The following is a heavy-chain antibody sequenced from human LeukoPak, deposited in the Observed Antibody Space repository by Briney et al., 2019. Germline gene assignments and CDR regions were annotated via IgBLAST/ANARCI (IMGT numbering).Heavy chain of an antibody. D-gene: IGHD6-19*01. Sequence: GGSLRLSCAASGFTFSSYGMHWVRQAPGKGLEWVAFIRYDGSNKYYADSVKGRFTISRDNSKNTLYLQMNSLRAEDTAVYYCAKDRPRIAVAAEYFDYWGQGTLVTVSS. V-gene: IGHV3-30*02. J-gene: IGHJ4*02. CDR3: AKDRPRIAVAAEYFDY. CDR1: GFTFSSYG. CDR2: IRYDGSNK.